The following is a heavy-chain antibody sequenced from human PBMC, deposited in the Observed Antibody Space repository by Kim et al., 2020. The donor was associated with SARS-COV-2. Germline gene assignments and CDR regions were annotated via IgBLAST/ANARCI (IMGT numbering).Heavy chain of an antibody. J-gene: IGHJ4*01. CDR3: ARGVGGTMVRGGIARRYF. V-gene: IGHV4-34*01. Sequence: SETLSLTCAVYGGSFSGYYWSWIRQPPGKGLEWIGEINHSGSTNYNPSLKSRVTISVDTSKNQFSLKLSSVTAADTAVYYCARGVGGTMVRGGIARRYF. CDR2: INHSGST. CDR1: GGSFSGYY. D-gene: IGHD3-10*01.